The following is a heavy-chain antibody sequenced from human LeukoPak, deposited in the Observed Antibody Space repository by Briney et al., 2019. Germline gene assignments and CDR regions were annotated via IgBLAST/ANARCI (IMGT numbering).Heavy chain of an antibody. CDR2: IRGTGTTT. CDR1: GFTFSDHA. CDR3: AKVSWLGTLPSYHFDS. J-gene: IGHJ4*02. V-gene: IGHV3-23*01. Sequence: GGSLRLSCAASGFTFSDHAMSWVRQAPGKGLEWVSAIRGTGTTTLYAASVKGRFSISRDNSKNTADLQMNSLRAEDTAVYYCAKVSWLGTLPSYHFDSWGQGTQVTVSS. D-gene: IGHD6-19*01.